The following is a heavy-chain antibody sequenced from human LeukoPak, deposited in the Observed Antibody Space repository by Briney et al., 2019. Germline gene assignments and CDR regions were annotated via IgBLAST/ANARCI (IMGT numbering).Heavy chain of an antibody. D-gene: IGHD2-2*01. CDR1: GFTFEDRV. V-gene: IGHV3-9*01. CDR2: ISWSGDRM. CDR3: AKDLGGSATTV. Sequence: GGSLRLSCAASGFTFEDRVMHWVRQAPEKGLEWVSSISWSGDRMGYADAVKGRFTISRDNAKNSLFLQMNSLRVEDTALYYCAKDLGGSATTVWGQGTLVTVSS. J-gene: IGHJ4*02.